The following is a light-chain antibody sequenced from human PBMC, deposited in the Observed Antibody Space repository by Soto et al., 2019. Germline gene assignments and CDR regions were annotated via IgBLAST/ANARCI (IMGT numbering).Light chain of an antibody. J-gene: IGKJ3*01. CDR2: GGS. V-gene: IGKV1-39*01. CDR1: QNIHSF. CDR3: QQSYNIPFT. Sequence: DIQMTQSPSSLAASVGERVTITCRASQNIHSFLNWYQQKPGKAPQVLIYGGSALQSGVPSRFSGSGSGTDFTLTICSLQPEDFASYFCQQSYNIPFTFGPGTKVDIK.